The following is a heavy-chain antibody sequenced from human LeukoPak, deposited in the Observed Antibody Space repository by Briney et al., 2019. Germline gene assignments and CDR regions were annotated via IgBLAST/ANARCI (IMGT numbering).Heavy chain of an antibody. V-gene: IGHV4-39*02. CDR3: ARDIVATIGGPNWFDP. J-gene: IGHJ5*02. Sequence: SETLSLTCTVSGGSISSSSYYWGWIRQPPGKGLEWIGSIYYSGSTYYNPSLKGRVTISVDTSKNQFSLKLSSVTAADTAVYYCARDIVATIGGPNWFDPWGQGTLVTVSS. CDR2: IYYSGST. D-gene: IGHD5-12*01. CDR1: GGSISSSSYY.